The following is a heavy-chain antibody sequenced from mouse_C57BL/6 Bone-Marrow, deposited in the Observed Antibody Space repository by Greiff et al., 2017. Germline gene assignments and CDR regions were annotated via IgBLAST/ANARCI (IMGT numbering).Heavy chain of an antibody. V-gene: IGHV1-81*01. CDR1: GYTFTSYG. Sequence: VQLQQSGAELARPGASVKLSCKASGYTFTSYGISWVKQRTGQGLEWIGEIYPRSGNTYYNEKFKGKATLTADKSSSTAYMELRSLTSEDSAVYFCARRRIIYYWFAYWGQGTLVTVSA. J-gene: IGHJ3*01. D-gene: IGHD2-1*01. CDR2: IYPRSGNT. CDR3: ARRRIIYYWFAY.